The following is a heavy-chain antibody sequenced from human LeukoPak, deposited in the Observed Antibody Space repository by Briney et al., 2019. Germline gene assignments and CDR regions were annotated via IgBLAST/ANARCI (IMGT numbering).Heavy chain of an antibody. CDR3: ARERAYYYGSGSYYKKNGMDV. J-gene: IGHJ6*02. CDR2: INHSGST. Sequence: SETLSPTCAVYGGSFSGYYWSWIRQPPGKGLEWIGEINHSGSTNYNPSLKSRVTISVDTSKNQFSLKLSSGTAAETAVYYCARERAYYYGSGSYYKKNGMDVWGQGTTVTVSS. V-gene: IGHV4-34*01. D-gene: IGHD3-10*01. CDR1: GGSFSGYY.